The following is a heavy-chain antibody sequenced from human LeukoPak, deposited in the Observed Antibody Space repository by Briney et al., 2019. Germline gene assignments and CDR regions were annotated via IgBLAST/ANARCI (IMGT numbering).Heavy chain of an antibody. Sequence: PGGSLRLSCAGSGFALKSYSLSWVRQAPGKGLEWVSSISSTSAYIYYADSVKGRFTISRDNAKNSLYLQMNSLRAEDTAVYYCARDGITGTTSDYYYYYMDVWGKGTTVTVSS. D-gene: IGHD1-7*01. V-gene: IGHV3-21*01. CDR3: ARDGITGTTSDYYYYYMDV. CDR1: GFALKSYS. J-gene: IGHJ6*03. CDR2: ISSTSAYI.